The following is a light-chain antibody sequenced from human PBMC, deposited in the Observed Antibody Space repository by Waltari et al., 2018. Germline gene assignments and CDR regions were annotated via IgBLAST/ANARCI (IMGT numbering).Light chain of an antibody. V-gene: IGKV1-NL1*01. J-gene: IGKJ2*01. CDR2: SAS. Sequence: DIQMTQSPSSLSASVGDRVSITCRASQDISSSLAWFQQRPGKAPNLLLYSASTLQSGGPSRFSGSGSGTDYTLTISSLQPEDFVTYYCQQYFIYPHTFGQGTKLEIK. CDR1: QDISSS. CDR3: QQYFIYPHT.